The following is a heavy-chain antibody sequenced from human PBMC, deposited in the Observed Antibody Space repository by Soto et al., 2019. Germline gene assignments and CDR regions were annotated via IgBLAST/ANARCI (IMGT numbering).Heavy chain of an antibody. Sequence: GESLKISCKGSGYSFTSYWIGWVRQMPGKGLEWMGIIYPGDSDTRYSPSFQGQVTISADKSISTAYLQWSSLKASDTAMYYCARQPLKRYFEWLSPRYYFDYWGQGTLVTVSS. CDR3: ARQPLKRYFEWLSPRYYFDY. CDR2: IYPGDSDT. V-gene: IGHV5-51*01. D-gene: IGHD3-9*01. CDR1: GYSFTSYW. J-gene: IGHJ4*02.